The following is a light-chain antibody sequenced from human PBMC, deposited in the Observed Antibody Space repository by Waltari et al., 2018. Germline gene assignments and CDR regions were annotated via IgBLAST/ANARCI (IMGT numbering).Light chain of an antibody. J-gene: IGLJ3*02. Sequence: QSALTQPAPVSGSPGQSITISCTGSRSNIGTQSYVSWYQQHAGKAPKLLLSDVNQRPSGISSRFSGSKSGNTASLTISGLQAEDEADYYCSSFTTSSTWVFGGGTQLTVL. V-gene: IGLV2-14*03. CDR1: RSNIGTQSY. CDR3: SSFTTSSTWV. CDR2: DVN.